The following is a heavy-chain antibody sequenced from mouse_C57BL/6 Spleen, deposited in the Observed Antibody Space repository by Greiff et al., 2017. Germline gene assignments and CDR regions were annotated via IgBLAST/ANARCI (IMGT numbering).Heavy chain of an antibody. Sequence: VQLQQSGAELVMPGASVKLSCKASGYTFTSYWMHWVKQRPGQGLEWIGEIDPSDSYTNYNQKFKGKSTLTVDKSSSTAYMQLNSLTSEGSAVYYCAILTEGDYWGQGTTLTVSS. CDR1: GYTFTSYW. CDR2: IDPSDSYT. V-gene: IGHV1-69*01. J-gene: IGHJ2*01. D-gene: IGHD4-1*01. CDR3: AILTEGDY.